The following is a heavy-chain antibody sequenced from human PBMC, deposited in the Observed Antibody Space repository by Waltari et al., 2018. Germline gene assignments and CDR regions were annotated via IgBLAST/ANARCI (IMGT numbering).Heavy chain of an antibody. CDR3: ARPYASGWYINFDY. V-gene: IGHV3-7*01. D-gene: IGHD6-19*01. J-gene: IGHJ4*02. Sequence: EVQLVESGGGLVQPGGSLRIYCAASGLTFSSHWRSWFRQDPGKGPEWVANIKQDGSENYYVDSVKGRFTFSRDNAKNSLYLQMNSLRAEDTAVYYCARPYASGWYINFDYWGQGTLVTVSS. CDR2: IKQDGSEN. CDR1: GLTFSSHW.